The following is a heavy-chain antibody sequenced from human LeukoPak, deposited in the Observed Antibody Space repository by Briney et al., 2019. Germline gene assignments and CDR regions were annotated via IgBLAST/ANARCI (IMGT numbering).Heavy chain of an antibody. CDR1: GFTFSNYP. CDR2: ISGSGDST. V-gene: IGHV3-23*01. CDR3: AKDWRADY. Sequence: GGSLRLSCAASGFTFSNYPMTWVRQAPGRGLEWVSAISGSGDSTKYADSVKGRFTASRDNSKNTLYLRMNSLRVEDTAVYYCAKDWRADYWGQGTLVTVSS. J-gene: IGHJ4*02.